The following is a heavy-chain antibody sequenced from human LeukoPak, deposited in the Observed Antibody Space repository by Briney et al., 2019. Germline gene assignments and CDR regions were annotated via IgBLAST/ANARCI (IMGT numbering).Heavy chain of an antibody. Sequence: ASEKVSCKASGGTFSSYAINWVRQAPGQGPEWMGGIIPVLDTPIYAQKFQGRVTITADESTSTAYMELSSLRSEDTAVYYCARGAPGYGYYYYYMDVWGKGTTVTVSS. CDR3: ARGAPGYGYYYYYMDV. CDR2: IIPVLDTP. J-gene: IGHJ6*03. CDR1: GGTFSSYA. D-gene: IGHD5-12*01. V-gene: IGHV1-69*13.